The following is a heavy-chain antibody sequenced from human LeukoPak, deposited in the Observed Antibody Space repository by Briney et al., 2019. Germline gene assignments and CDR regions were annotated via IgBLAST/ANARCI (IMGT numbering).Heavy chain of an antibody. CDR1: GYTFTSYA. CDR2: INAGNGNT. CDR3: ARAGIAARPNDAFDI. Sequence: ASVKVSCKASGYTFTSYAMHWVRQAPGQRLEWMGWINAGNGNTKYSQKFQGRVTITRDTSASTAYMELSSLRSEDTAVYYCARAGIAARPNDAFDIWGQGTMVTVSS. D-gene: IGHD6-6*01. J-gene: IGHJ3*02. V-gene: IGHV1-3*01.